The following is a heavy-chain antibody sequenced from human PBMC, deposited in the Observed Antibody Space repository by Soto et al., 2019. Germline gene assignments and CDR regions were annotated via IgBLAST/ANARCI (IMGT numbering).Heavy chain of an antibody. J-gene: IGHJ4*02. D-gene: IGHD2-2*01. CDR2: IYYSGST. CDR1: GGSISSYY. V-gene: IGHV4-59*01. Sequence: SETLSLTCTVSGGSISSYYWSWIRQPPGKGLEWIGYIYYSGSTNYNPSLKSRVTISVDTSKNQFSLKLSSVTAADTAVYYCARAHKVVPGFDYWGQGTLVTVSS. CDR3: ARAHKVVPGFDY.